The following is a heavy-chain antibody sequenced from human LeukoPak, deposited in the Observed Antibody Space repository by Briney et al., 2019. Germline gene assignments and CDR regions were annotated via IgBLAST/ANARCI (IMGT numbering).Heavy chain of an antibody. D-gene: IGHD3-9*01. CDR3: AKDLLLRYFDWLSPFDY. CDR1: GFTFSSYG. J-gene: IGHJ4*02. Sequence: GGSLRLSCAASGFTFSSYGMHWVRQAPGKGLEWVAVISYDGSNKYYADSVKGRFTISRDNSKNTLYLQMNSLRAEDTAVYYCAKDLLLRYFDWLSPFDYWGQGTLVTVSS. CDR2: ISYDGSNK. V-gene: IGHV3-30*18.